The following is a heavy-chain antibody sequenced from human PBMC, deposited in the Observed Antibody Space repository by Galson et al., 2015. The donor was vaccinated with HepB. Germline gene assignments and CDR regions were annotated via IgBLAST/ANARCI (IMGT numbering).Heavy chain of an antibody. J-gene: IGHJ6*03. CDR3: GGAYYYYYMDV. D-gene: IGHD3-16*01. CDR1: GFTFIAYY. Sequence: SLRLSCAASGFTFIAYYMSWVRQAPGKGLEWVANLNQGGSEKNSVDSVKGRFTISRDNVKNSLYLQMNSLRVEDTAVYYCGGAYYYYYMDVWGKGTTVTVSS. CDR2: LNQGGSEK. V-gene: IGHV3-7*03.